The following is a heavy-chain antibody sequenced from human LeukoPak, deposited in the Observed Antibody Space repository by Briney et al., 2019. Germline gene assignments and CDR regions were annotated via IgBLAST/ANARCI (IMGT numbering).Heavy chain of an antibody. V-gene: IGHV3-53*01. Sequence: GGSLRLSCAASGFTVSSNYMSWVRQAPGKGLEWVSVIYCGGSTYYSDSVKGRFTISRDNSKNTLYLQMNSLRAEDTAVYYCARAPYYYDSSGYLYYYGMDVWGQGTTVTVSS. CDR1: GFTVSSNY. CDR3: ARAPYYYDSSGYLYYYGMDV. J-gene: IGHJ6*02. CDR2: IYCGGST. D-gene: IGHD3-22*01.